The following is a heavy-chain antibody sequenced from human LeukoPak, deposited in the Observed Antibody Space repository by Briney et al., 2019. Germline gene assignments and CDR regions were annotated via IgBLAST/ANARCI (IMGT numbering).Heavy chain of an antibody. D-gene: IGHD1-26*01. J-gene: IGHJ4*02. CDR2: IYYSGST. Sequence: SETLSLSCTVSGGSISSYYWSWIRQPPGKGLDWIGYIYYSGSTSYNPSLKSRLTISVDRSKNQFSPKLSSVTAADTAVYFCARANPYSGSYYGSFDYWGQGTLVTVSS. CDR3: ARANPYSGSYYGSFDY. CDR1: GGSISSYY. V-gene: IGHV4-59*01.